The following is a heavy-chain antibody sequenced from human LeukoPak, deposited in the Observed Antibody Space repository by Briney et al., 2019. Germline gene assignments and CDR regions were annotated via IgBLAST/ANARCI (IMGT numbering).Heavy chain of an antibody. Sequence: GSVKVSCKASGYTFTSYDINWVRQATGQGLEWMGWMNPNSGNTGYAQKFQGRVTMTRNTSISTAYMELSSLRSEDTAVYYCARGVGYCSGGSCYRWFDPWGQGTLVTASS. V-gene: IGHV1-8*01. D-gene: IGHD2-15*01. CDR3: ARGVGYCSGGSCYRWFDP. CDR1: GYTFTSYD. CDR2: MNPNSGNT. J-gene: IGHJ5*02.